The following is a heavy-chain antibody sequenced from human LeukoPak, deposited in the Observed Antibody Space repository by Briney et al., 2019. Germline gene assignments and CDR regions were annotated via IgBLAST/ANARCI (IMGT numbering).Heavy chain of an antibody. CDR2: ISGSGTI. CDR3: ARDPHSLDY. Sequence: GGSLRLSCAASGFTFSTYSMNWVRQAPGKGLEWVSYISGSGTIYYADSVRGRFTISRDNAKSSLYLQMNSLRDEDTAVYYCARDPHSLDYWGQGTLVT. V-gene: IGHV3-48*02. CDR1: GFTFSTYS. J-gene: IGHJ4*02.